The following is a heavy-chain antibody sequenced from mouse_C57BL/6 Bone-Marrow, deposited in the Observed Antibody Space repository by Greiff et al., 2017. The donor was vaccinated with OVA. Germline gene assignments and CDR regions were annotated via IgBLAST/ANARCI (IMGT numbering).Heavy chain of an antibody. J-gene: IGHJ2*01. D-gene: IGHD1-1*01. CDR3: ARRDYGSSVDY. V-gene: IGHV1-82*01. CDR1: GYAFSSSW. CDR2: IYPGDGDT. Sequence: VQLQQSGPELVKPGASVKISCKASGYAFSSSWMNWVKQRPGKGLEWIGRIYPGDGDTNYNGKFKGKATLTADKSSSTAYMQLSSLTSEDSAVYFCARRDYGSSVDYWGQGTTLTVSS.